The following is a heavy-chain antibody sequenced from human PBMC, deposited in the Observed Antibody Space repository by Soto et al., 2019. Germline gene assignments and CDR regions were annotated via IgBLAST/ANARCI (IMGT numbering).Heavy chain of an antibody. CDR1: GFAFINFY. CDR2: ISGGGTTV. Sequence: QVQLVESGGGLFKPEGSLRLSCEASGFAFINFYMSWTRQPPGKGLEWISYISGGGTTVFYADSVKGRFTISRDNAQKSLYLQMDSLTSEDTAIYYCARDREPSVYHSMAVWGQGTTVTVSS. J-gene: IGHJ6*02. CDR3: ARDREPSVYHSMAV. V-gene: IGHV3-11*01.